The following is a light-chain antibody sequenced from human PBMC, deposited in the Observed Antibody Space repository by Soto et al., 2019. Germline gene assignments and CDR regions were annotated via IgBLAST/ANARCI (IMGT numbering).Light chain of an antibody. CDR2: GAS. V-gene: IGKV3-20*01. CDR3: QQYGTSPIT. J-gene: IGKJ5*01. CDR1: QSVSSSY. Sequence: DIVVTQSPLSLPVTPGEPASISCRASQSVSSSYLAWYQQKPGQAPRLLIYGASIRATGIPDRFSGSGSGTDFTLTISRLEPADFAVYYCQQYGTSPITFGQGTRLEIK.